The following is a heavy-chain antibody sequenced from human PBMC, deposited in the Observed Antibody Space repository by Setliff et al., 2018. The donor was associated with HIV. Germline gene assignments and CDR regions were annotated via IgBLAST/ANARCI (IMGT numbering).Heavy chain of an antibody. V-gene: IGHV1-18*01. CDR2: ISAYNGNT. CDR1: GYTFTSYG. D-gene: IGHD3-9*01. J-gene: IGHJ3*02. CDR3: ASDEVGSVDYAFDI. Sequence: ASVKVSCKASGYTFTSYGISWVRQAPGQGLEWMGWISAYNGNTNYAQKLQGRVNKTTDTSTSTAYMELRSLRSDDTAVYYCASDEVGSVDYAFDIWGQGTMVTVSS.